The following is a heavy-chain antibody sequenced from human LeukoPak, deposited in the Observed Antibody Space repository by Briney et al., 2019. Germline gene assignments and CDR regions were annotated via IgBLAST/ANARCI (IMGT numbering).Heavy chain of an antibody. V-gene: IGHV4-59*01. CDR2: IYYSGST. Sequence: SETLSLTCTVSGGSISSYYWSWIRQPPGKGLEWIGYIYYSGSTNYNPSLKSRVTVSVDTSKNQFSLKLSSVTAADTAVYYCASAPYGDYAFDYWGQGTLVTVSS. J-gene: IGHJ4*02. CDR1: GGSISSYY. D-gene: IGHD4-17*01. CDR3: ASAPYGDYAFDY.